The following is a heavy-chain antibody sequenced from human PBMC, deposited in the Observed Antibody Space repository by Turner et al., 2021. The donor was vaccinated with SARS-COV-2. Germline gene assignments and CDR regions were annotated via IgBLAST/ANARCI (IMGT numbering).Heavy chain of an antibody. CDR2: LHSSGST. D-gene: IGHD1-26*01. CDR1: SGSIRNNY. V-gene: IGHV4-4*07. CDR3: VMSPRQVGATGDY. J-gene: IGHJ4*02. Sequence: HVQLLESASGLVKPLETLSLTCTVSSGSIRNNYCSWIRQSAGRGLEWIGRLHSSGSTDYNPSLKSRVAMSLDTSKNQFSLNMTSVTFADTAVYYCVMSPRQVGATGDYWGQGTLVTVSS.